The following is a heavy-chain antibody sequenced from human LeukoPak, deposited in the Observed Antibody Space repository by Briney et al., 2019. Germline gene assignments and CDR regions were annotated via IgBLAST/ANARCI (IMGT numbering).Heavy chain of an antibody. CDR2: ISGSGGST. CDR3: VNGYDFWSGSPLDY. CDR1: GFTFSSYA. V-gene: IGHV3-23*01. J-gene: IGHJ4*02. D-gene: IGHD3-3*01. Sequence: GGSLRLSCAASGFTFSSYAMSWVRQAPGKGLEWVSGISGSGGSTYYADSVKGRFTISRDNSKNTLYLQMSSLRAEDTAVYYCVNGYDFWSGSPLDYWGQGTLVTVSS.